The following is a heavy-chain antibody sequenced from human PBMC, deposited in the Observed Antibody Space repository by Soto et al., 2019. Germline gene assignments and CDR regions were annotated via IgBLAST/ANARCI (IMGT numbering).Heavy chain of an antibody. CDR2: ISAYTGST. D-gene: IGHD5-18*01. J-gene: IGHJ4*02. Sequence: ASVKVSCKASGYTFANYGVGWVRQAPGQGLVWMAWISAYTGSTNYAQEFQGRVAVTTDTSTSTASMEVRSLRSDDTAVYYCARSPYSYGISYYFDYWGQGTLVTVSS. CDR1: GYTFANYG. CDR3: ARSPYSYGISYYFDY. V-gene: IGHV1-18*04.